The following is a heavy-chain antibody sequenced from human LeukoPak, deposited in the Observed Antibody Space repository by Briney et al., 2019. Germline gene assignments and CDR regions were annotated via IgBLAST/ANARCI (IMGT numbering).Heavy chain of an antibody. CDR3: TRADGPIGPYYFDY. V-gene: IGHV3-49*04. CDR2: IRSKAYGGTT. J-gene: IGHJ4*02. CDR1: GFTFGDYA. D-gene: IGHD3-16*02. Sequence: GGSLRLSCTASGFTFGDYAMSWVRQAPGKGLEWVGFIRSKAYGGTTEYAASVKGRFTISRDDSKSIAYLQMNSLKTEDTAVYYCTRADGPIGPYYFDYWGQGTLVTVSS.